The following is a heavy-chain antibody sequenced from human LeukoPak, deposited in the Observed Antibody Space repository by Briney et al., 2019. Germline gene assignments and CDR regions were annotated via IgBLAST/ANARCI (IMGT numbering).Heavy chain of an antibody. CDR2: IKQDGSEK. V-gene: IGHV3-7*01. CDR3: ARDGAVAGTDY. CDR1: GFTFSSYW. D-gene: IGHD6-19*01. Sequence: GGSLRLSCAASGFTFSSYWMSWARQAPGEGLEWVANIKQDGSEKYYVDSVKGRFTISRDNAKNSLYLQMNSLRAEDTAVYYCARDGAVAGTDYWGQGTLVTVSS. J-gene: IGHJ4*02.